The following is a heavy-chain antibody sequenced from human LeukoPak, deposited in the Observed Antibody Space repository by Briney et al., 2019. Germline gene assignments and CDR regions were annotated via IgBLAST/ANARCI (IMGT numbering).Heavy chain of an antibody. Sequence: GMTLSLSHALSLVTPKDYAIHSVPQAPSQARTEVCGVCLNSGSIGYADSVKGRFTISRDNAKNSLYLQMNSLRAEDMALYYCAKDSTVATLGAFDIWGQGTMVTVSS. J-gene: IGHJ3*02. D-gene: IGHD4-23*01. CDR3: AKDSTVATLGAFDI. CDR2: VCLNSGSI. CDR1: LVTPKDYA. V-gene: IGHV3-9*02.